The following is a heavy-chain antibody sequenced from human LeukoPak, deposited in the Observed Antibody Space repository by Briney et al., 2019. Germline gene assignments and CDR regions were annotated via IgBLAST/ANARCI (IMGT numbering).Heavy chain of an antibody. J-gene: IGHJ6*03. CDR3: ARVCPPGLRYFDWLRYYYYMDV. CDR2: ISAYNGNT. D-gene: IGHD3-9*01. CDR1: GYTFTSYG. Sequence: GASVKVSCKASGYTFTSYGISWVRQAPGQGLEWMGWISAYNGNTNYAQKLQDRVTMTTDTSTSTAYMELRSLRSDDTAVYYCARVCPPGLRYFDWLRYYYYMDVWGKGTAVTISS. V-gene: IGHV1-18*01.